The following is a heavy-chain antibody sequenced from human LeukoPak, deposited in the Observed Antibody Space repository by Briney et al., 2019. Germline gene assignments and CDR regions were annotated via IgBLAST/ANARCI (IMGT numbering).Heavy chain of an antibody. V-gene: IGHV3-48*04. CDR1: GFTFSSYS. J-gene: IGHJ6*02. CDR2: IDTSSSTI. CDR3: ARDLGYNYGDGMDV. D-gene: IGHD5-18*01. Sequence: PGGSLRLSCAASGFTFSSYSMNWVRQAPGKGLEWLSYIDTSSSTIYYADSVRGRFTISRDNARSSLYLQMNSLRAEDTAVYYCARDLGYNYGDGMDVWGQGTTVTVSS.